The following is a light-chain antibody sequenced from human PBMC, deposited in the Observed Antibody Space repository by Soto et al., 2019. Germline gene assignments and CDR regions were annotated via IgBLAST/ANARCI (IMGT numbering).Light chain of an antibody. CDR3: CSYAGSYTVV. V-gene: IGLV2-11*01. CDR2: NVI. Sequence: QSALTQSRSVSGSPGQSVTITCSGTSSDVGGYNYVSWYQQHPGKAPKLMVYNVIKRPSGVPDRFSGSKSGNTASLTISGLQADDEADYYCCSYAGSYTVVFGGGTKLTVL. CDR1: SSDVGGYNY. J-gene: IGLJ2*01.